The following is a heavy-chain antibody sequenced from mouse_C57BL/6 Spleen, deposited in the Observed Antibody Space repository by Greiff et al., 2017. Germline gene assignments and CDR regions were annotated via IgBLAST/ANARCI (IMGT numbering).Heavy chain of an antibody. CDR2: IYPRSGNT. J-gene: IGHJ4*01. CDR1: GYTFTSYG. Sequence: LQESGAELARPGASVKLSCKASGYTFTSYGISWVKQRTGQGLEWIGEIYPRSGNTYYNEKFKGKATLTADKSSSTAYMELRSLTSEDSAVYFCAKKGNDPGMDYWGQGTSVTVSS. D-gene: IGHD1-2*01. CDR3: AKKGNDPGMDY. V-gene: IGHV1-81*01.